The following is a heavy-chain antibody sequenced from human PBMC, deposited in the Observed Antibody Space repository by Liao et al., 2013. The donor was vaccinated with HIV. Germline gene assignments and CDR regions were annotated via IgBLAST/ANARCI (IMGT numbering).Heavy chain of an antibody. CDR1: GGSFSGYY. J-gene: IGHJ4*02. V-gene: IGHV4-34*01. CDR2: INHSGST. Sequence: QVQLQQWGAGLLKPSETLSLTCAVYGGSFSGYYWSWIRQPPGKGLEWIGEINHSGSTNYNPSLKSRVTISVDTSKNQFSLKLSSVTAADTAVYYCARGGSSGPSLGRVSPTIRRGQGTLVHRL. D-gene: IGHD3-10*01. CDR3: ARGGSSGPSLGRVSPTIR.